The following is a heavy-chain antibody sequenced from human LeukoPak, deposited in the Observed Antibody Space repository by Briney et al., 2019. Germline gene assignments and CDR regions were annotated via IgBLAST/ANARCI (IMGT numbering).Heavy chain of an antibody. J-gene: IGHJ6*02. V-gene: IGHV3-23*01. D-gene: IGHD3-10*01. CDR2: IRGGGERT. CDR1: GFTFSSYA. CDR3: AKDRYDYNGSGSYHFYYYGMDV. Sequence: GGSLRLSCAASGFTFSSYAMSWVRQAPGKGLEWVSLIRGGGERTYHSDSVKGRFTISRDNSKNILYLQMNSLRAEDTAVYCCAKDRYDYNGSGSYHFYYYGMDVWGQGTTVTVSS.